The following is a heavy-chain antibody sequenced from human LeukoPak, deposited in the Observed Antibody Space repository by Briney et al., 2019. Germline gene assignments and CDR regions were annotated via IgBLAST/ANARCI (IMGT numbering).Heavy chain of an antibody. CDR2: ISAYNGNT. V-gene: IGHV1-18*01. CDR3: ARSGSAAAGTTVGY. CDR1: GYTFTSYG. D-gene: IGHD6-13*01. Sequence: ASVKVSCKASGYTFTSYGISWVRQAPGQGLEWMGWISAYNGNTNYAQKFQGRVTITADKSTSTAYMELSSLRSEDTAVYYCARSGSAAAGTTVGYWGQGTLVTVSS. J-gene: IGHJ4*02.